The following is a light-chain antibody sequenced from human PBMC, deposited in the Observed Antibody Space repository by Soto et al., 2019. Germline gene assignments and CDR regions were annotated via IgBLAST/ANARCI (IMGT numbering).Light chain of an antibody. J-gene: IGLJ1*01. Sequence: QSVLTQPPSASATPGQRVTISCSGGTSNIGNNPVNWYQQLPGAAPKVVVYGNDQRPSGVSDRFSGSKSATSASLAITGLQSEDEADYYCAAWDDRMKGYVFGSGTKLTVL. V-gene: IGLV1-44*01. CDR3: AAWDDRMKGYV. CDR1: TSNIGNNP. CDR2: GND.